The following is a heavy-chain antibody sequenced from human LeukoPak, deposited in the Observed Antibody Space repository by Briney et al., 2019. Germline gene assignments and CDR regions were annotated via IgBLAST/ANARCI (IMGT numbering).Heavy chain of an antibody. J-gene: IGHJ3*02. CDR1: GGSISSSSYY. CDR2: IYYSGST. D-gene: IGHD6-13*01. Sequence: SETLSLTCTVSGGSISSSSYYWGWIRQPPGKGLEWIGSIYYSGSTYYHPSLKSRVTISVDTSKNQSSLKLSSVTAADTAVYYCASQDIAAAGTGAFDIWGQGTMVTVSS. V-gene: IGHV4-39*01. CDR3: ASQDIAAAGTGAFDI.